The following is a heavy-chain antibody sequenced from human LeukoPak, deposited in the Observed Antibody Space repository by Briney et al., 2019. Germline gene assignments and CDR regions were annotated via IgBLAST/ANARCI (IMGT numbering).Heavy chain of an antibody. CDR3: ARPGQWLGSFDI. CDR2: IYYSGST. V-gene: IGHV4-30-4*08. CDR1: GGSFSGYY. D-gene: IGHD6-19*01. J-gene: IGHJ3*02. Sequence: KPSETLSLTCAVYGGSFSGYYWSWIRQPPGKGLEWIGYIYYSGSTYYNPSLKSRVTISVDTSENQFSLKLSSVTAADTAVYYCARPGQWLGSFDIWGQGTMVTVSS.